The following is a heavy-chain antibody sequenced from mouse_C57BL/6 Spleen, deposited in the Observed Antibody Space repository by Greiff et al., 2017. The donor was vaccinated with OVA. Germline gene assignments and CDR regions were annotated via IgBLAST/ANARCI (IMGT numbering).Heavy chain of an antibody. Sequence: EVKLVESGGGLVKPGGSLKLSCAASGFTFSDYGMHWVRQAPEKGLEWVAYISSGSSTIYYADTVKGRFTISRDNAKNTLFLQMTSLRSEDTAMYYCARRSLYGNYLDYWGQGTTLTVSS. D-gene: IGHD2-10*02. CDR1: GFTFSDYG. CDR3: ARRSLYGNYLDY. CDR2: ISSGSSTI. J-gene: IGHJ2*01. V-gene: IGHV5-17*01.